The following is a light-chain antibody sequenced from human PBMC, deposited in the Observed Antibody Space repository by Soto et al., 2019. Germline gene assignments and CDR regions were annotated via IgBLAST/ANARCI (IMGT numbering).Light chain of an antibody. V-gene: IGKV3D-15*01. CDR2: GAS. J-gene: IGKJ1*01. CDR3: LQDINYPWT. CDR1: QSLRSY. Sequence: EIGITQSPSTLSVSPGEKATLSCRASQSLRSYLAWYQQKPGQAPRLLIYGASSRATGIPDRFSGSGSGTDFTLAISSLQPEDSATYYCLQDINYPWTFGQGTKVDIK.